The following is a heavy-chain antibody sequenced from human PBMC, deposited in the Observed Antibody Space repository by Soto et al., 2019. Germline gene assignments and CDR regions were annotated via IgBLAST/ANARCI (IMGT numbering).Heavy chain of an antibody. CDR2: IIPIFGTA. CDR3: APGPLYGLESYYFDY. J-gene: IGHJ4*02. CDR1: GGTFSSYA. Sequence: SVKVSCKASGGTFSSYAISWVRQAPGQGLEWMGGIIPIFGTANYAQKFQGRVTITADESTSTAYMELSSLRSEDTAVYYCAPGPLYGLESYYFDYWGQGTLVTVSS. V-gene: IGHV1-69*13. D-gene: IGHD3-16*01.